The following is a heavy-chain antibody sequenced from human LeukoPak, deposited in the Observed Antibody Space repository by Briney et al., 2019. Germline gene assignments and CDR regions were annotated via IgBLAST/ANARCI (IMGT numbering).Heavy chain of an antibody. CDR2: ISGSGGST. J-gene: IGHJ4*02. CDR1: GFTFSSYA. V-gene: IGHV3-23*01. CDR3: AKGVAIVGASNFDY. D-gene: IGHD1-26*01. Sequence: GGSLRLSCAASGFTFSSYAMSWVRQAPGKGLEWVSAISGSGGSTYYADSVKGRFTISRDNSKNTLYLQMNSLGAEDTAVYYCAKGVAIVGASNFDYWGQGTLVTVSS.